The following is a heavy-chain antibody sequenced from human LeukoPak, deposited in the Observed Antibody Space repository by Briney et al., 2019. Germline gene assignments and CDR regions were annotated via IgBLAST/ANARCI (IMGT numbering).Heavy chain of an antibody. CDR1: GFTFSSYW. D-gene: IGHD6-13*01. J-gene: IGHJ3*02. CDR3: AKDWPSEWQQLPDYDAFDI. Sequence: GGSLRLSCAASGFTFSSYWMSWVRQAPGKGLEWVSSISGSGGRTYYADSVKGRFTISRDNSKNTVYLQINSLRAEDTGVYYCAKDWPSEWQQLPDYDAFDIWGQGTLVTVSS. V-gene: IGHV3-23*01. CDR2: ISGSGGRT.